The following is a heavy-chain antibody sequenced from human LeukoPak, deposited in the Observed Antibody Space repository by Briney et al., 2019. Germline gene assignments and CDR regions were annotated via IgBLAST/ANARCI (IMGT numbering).Heavy chain of an antibody. J-gene: IGHJ4*02. Sequence: SETLSLTCTVSGGSISSSSYYWGWIRQPPGTGLEWSGSIYYSGSTYYNPSLKSRVTISVDTSKNQFSLKLSSVTAADTAVYYCASWGVDTAMVYFDYWGQGTLVTVSS. CDR1: GGSISSSSYY. CDR3: ASWGVDTAMVYFDY. CDR2: IYYSGST. V-gene: IGHV4-39*07. D-gene: IGHD5-18*01.